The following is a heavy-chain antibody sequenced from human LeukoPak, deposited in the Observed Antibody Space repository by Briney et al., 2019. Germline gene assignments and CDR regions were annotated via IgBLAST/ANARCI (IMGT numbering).Heavy chain of an antibody. Sequence: GGSLRLSCAASGFTFSTYWMNWVRQAPGKGLEWVANIKQDGSEKYYVDSVKGRFTISRDNAKNSLYLQMNGLRAEDTAVYYCAKDVTLVRGGLFDYWGQGTLVTVSS. CDR2: IKQDGSEK. CDR1: GFTFSTYW. CDR3: AKDVTLVRGGLFDY. V-gene: IGHV3-7*01. J-gene: IGHJ4*02. D-gene: IGHD3-10*01.